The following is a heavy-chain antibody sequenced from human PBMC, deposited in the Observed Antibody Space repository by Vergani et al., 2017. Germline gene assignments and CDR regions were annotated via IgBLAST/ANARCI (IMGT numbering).Heavy chain of an antibody. CDR3: ARRTIFGVVITDAFDI. CDR1: GYSFTSYW. J-gene: IGHJ3*02. CDR2: IYPGDSDT. Sequence: EVQLVQSGAEVKKPGESLKISCKGSGYSFTSYWIGWVRQMPGKGLEWMGIIYPGDSDTRYSPSFQGQVTISAEKSISTAYLQWSSLKASDTAMYYCARRTIFGVVITDAFDIWGQGTMVTVSS. D-gene: IGHD3-3*01. V-gene: IGHV5-51*01.